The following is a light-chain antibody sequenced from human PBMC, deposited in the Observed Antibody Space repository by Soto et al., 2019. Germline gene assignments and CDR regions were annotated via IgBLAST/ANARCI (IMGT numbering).Light chain of an antibody. Sequence: DIQVTQSPPTLSASVGDRVTITCRASQTISTWMAWYQQKPGKGPKLRVYDASTLQSGVASRFSGSGSGAEFTLIISGLQPDDSATYYCQQYTNTNNPWMFGQGTKVDI. CDR1: QTISTW. CDR2: DAS. V-gene: IGKV1-5*01. CDR3: QQYTNTNNPWM. J-gene: IGKJ1*01.